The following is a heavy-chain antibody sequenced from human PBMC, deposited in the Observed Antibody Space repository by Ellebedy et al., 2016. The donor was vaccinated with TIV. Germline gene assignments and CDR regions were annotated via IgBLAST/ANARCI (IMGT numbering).Heavy chain of an antibody. CDR3: ESCHCANGVCYLFDY. J-gene: IGHJ4*02. CDR1: GLRFSNYW. CDR2: IKKDGSER. V-gene: IGHV3-7*03. D-gene: IGHD2-8*01. Sequence: GESLKISCAASGLRFSNYWIRWVRQAPGKELEWVANIKKDGSERFYVDSVKGRFTISRDNAKNSFDLQMNNLRAEDTAVYYCESCHCANGVCYLFDYWGQGTLVTVSS.